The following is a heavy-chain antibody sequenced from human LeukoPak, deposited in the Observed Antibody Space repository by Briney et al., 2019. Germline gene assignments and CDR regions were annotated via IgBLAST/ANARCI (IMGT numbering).Heavy chain of an antibody. CDR3: AKDMSGGVRGSYSGAGGY. D-gene: IGHD1-26*01. CDR2: ISGSGGST. CDR1: GFTFSSYA. J-gene: IGHJ4*02. V-gene: IGHV3-23*01. Sequence: GGSLRLSCAASGFTFSSYAMSWVRQAPGKGLEWVSAISGSGGSTYYADSVKGRFTISRDNSKNTLYLQMNSLRAEDTALYYCAKDMSGGVRGSYSGAGGYWGQGTLVTVSS.